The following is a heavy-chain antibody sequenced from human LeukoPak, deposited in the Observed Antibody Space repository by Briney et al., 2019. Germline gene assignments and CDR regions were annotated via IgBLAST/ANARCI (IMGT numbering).Heavy chain of an antibody. CDR2: IYYSGST. CDR1: GGSISSSSYY. D-gene: IGHD2-2*01. V-gene: IGHV4-39*01. J-gene: IGHJ6*03. CDR3: ARRFYCSSTSCYYSFYMDV. Sequence: SETLSLTCTVSGGSISSSSYYWGWIRQPPGKGLEWIGSIYYSGSTYYNPSLKSRVTISVDTSKNQFSLKLSSVTAADTAVYYCARRFYCSSTSCYYSFYMDVWGKGTTVTVSS.